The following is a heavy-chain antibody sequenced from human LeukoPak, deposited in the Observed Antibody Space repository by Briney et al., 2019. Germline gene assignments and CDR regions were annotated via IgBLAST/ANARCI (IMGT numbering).Heavy chain of an antibody. D-gene: IGHD6-19*01. J-gene: IGHJ4*02. CDR3: ARHDSSGWYYFDY. CDR2: IYYSGST. Sequence: SETLSLTCTVSGGSISSSSYYWGWIRQPPGKGLEWIGSIYYSGSTYYNPSLKSRVTISVDTSKNQFSLKLSSVTAADTAVYYCARHDSSGWYYFDYWGQGTLVTVSS. CDR1: GGSISSSSYY. V-gene: IGHV4-39*01.